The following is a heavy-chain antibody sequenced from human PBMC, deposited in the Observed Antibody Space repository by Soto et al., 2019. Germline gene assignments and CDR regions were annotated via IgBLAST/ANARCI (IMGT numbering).Heavy chain of an antibody. Sequence: LRLSCAASGFTFSDYYMSWIRQAPGKGLEWVSYISSSDSSTYYADSVKGRFTISRDNSKNTLYLQMNSLRAEDTAVYYCAKDRGAARPNWFDPWGQGTLVTVS. CDR2: ISSSDSST. J-gene: IGHJ5*02. V-gene: IGHV3-11*01. CDR3: AKDRGAARPNWFDP. D-gene: IGHD6-6*01. CDR1: GFTFSDYY.